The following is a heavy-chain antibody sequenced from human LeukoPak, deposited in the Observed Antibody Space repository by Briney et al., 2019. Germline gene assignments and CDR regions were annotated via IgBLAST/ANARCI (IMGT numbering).Heavy chain of an antibody. J-gene: IGHJ4*02. CDR3: AGVRQLWSGGFDY. Sequence: GGSLRLSCAAPGFTFSSYVINWVRQAPGKGLEWVSVISGSGGNTYHADSVKGRFTISRDNSKNTVYLQMNSLRAEDTAVYYCAGVRQLWSGGFDYWGQGTLVTVSS. CDR2: ISGSGGNT. CDR1: GFTFSSYV. D-gene: IGHD5-18*01. V-gene: IGHV3-23*01.